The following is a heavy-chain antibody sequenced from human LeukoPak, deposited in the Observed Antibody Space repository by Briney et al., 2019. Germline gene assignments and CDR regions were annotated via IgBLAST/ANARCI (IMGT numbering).Heavy chain of an antibody. V-gene: IGHV3-33*01. J-gene: IGHJ3*02. CDR1: GFTFSSYG. CDR3: ARDRRLRGAFDI. Sequence: PGRSLRLSCAASGFTFSSYGMPWVRQAPGKGLEWVAVIWYDGSNKYYADSVKGRFTISRDNSKNTLYLQMNSLRAEDTAVYYCARDRRLRGAFDIWGQGTMVTVSS. CDR2: IWYDGSNK. D-gene: IGHD5-12*01.